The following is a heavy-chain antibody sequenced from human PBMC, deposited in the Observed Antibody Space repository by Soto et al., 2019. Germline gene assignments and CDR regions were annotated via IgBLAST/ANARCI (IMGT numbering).Heavy chain of an antibody. Sequence: QVQLVQSGAEVKKPGASVKVSCKASGYTFTNYYIHSVRQAPGQGLEWMGWIDGDSGDTKDAQKFQGWVTMTRDTSINTAYMELSRLTSDDTAVYYCARTPNNGRAGVYGMDVWGQGTTVTVSS. CDR1: GYTFTNYY. CDR2: IDGDSGDT. J-gene: IGHJ6*02. V-gene: IGHV1-2*04. D-gene: IGHD2-8*01. CDR3: ARTPNNGRAGVYGMDV.